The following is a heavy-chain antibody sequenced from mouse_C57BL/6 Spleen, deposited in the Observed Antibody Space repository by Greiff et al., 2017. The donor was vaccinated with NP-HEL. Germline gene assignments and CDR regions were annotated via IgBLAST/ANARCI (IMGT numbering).Heavy chain of an antibody. CDR2: IDPSDSYT. CDR3: ARRVFPYYFDY. CDR1: GYTFTSYW. J-gene: IGHJ2*01. V-gene: IGHV1-50*01. Sequence: QVQLQQPGAELVKPGASVKLSCKASGYTFTSYWMQWVKQRPGQGLEWIGEIDPSDSYTNYNQKFKGKATLTVDTSSSTAYMQLSNLTSEDSAVYYCARRVFPYYFDYWGQGTTLTVSS.